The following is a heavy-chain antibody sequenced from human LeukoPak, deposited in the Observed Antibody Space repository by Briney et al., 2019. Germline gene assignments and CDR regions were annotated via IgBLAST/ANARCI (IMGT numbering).Heavy chain of an antibody. D-gene: IGHD3-10*01. CDR2: IYTSGST. CDR3: ARGPLLWFRELYFDY. Sequence: PSETLSLTCTVSGGSVSSGSYYWSWIRQPPGKGLEWIGRIYTSGSTNYNPSLKSRVTMSVDTSKNQFSLKLSSVTAADTAVYYCARGPLLWFRELYFDYWGQGTLVTVSS. V-gene: IGHV4-61*01. J-gene: IGHJ4*02. CDR1: GGSVSSGSYY.